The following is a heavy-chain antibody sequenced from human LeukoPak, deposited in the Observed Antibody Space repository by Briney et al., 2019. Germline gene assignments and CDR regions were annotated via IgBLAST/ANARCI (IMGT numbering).Heavy chain of an antibody. V-gene: IGHV4-34*01. CDR2: INHSGST. Sequence: SETLSLTCAVYGGSFSGYYGSWIRQPPGKGLEWIGEINHSGSTNYNPSLKSRVTISVDTSKNQFSLKLSSVTAADTAVYYCASSGGYSYFDYWGQGTLVTVSS. D-gene: IGHD2-15*01. J-gene: IGHJ4*02. CDR1: GGSFSGYY. CDR3: ASSGGYSYFDY.